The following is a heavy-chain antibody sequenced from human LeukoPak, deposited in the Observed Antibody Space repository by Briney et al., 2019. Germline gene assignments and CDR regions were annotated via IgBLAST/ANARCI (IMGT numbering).Heavy chain of an antibody. Sequence: SETLSLTCTVSGGSISSSSYYWGWIRQPPGKGLEWIGSIYYSGSTYYNPSLRSRVTISVDTSKNQFSLKLSSVTAADTAVYYCARSGSGYLRYYFDYWGQGTLVTVSS. CDR2: IYYSGST. J-gene: IGHJ4*02. D-gene: IGHD5-12*01. CDR3: ARSGSGYLRYYFDY. V-gene: IGHV4-39*07. CDR1: GGSISSSSYY.